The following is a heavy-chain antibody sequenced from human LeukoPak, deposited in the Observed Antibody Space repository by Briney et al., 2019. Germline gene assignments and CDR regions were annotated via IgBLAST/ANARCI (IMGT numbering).Heavy chain of an antibody. Sequence: GGSLRLSCAASGFTFSSYWMSWVRQAPGEGLEWVANIKQDGSEKYYVDSVKGRFTISRDNAKNSVYLQMNSLRAEDTAVYYCARDPGVAGNKDFQHWGQGTLVTVSS. CDR2: IKQDGSEK. V-gene: IGHV3-7*01. CDR1: GFTFSSYW. CDR3: ARDPGVAGNKDFQH. D-gene: IGHD6-19*01. J-gene: IGHJ1*01.